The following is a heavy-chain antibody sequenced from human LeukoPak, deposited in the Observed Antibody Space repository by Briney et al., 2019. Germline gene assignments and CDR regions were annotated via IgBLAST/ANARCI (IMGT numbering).Heavy chain of an antibody. CDR2: MYTGGST. D-gene: IGHD3-22*01. J-gene: IGHJ4*02. V-gene: IGHV3-53*01. CDR3: ARAPFYYDSSGYPYFDG. Sequence: GGSLRLSCAASGFTISTNYMSWVRQAPGKGLEWVSVMYTGGSTYYADSVKGRFTISRDNSKNTLYLQMNSLRAEDTALYYSARAPFYYDSSGYPYFDGWGQGTLVTVSS. CDR1: GFTISTNY.